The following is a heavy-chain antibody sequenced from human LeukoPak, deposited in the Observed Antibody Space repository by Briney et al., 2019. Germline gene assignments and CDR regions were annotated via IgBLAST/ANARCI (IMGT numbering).Heavy chain of an antibody. CDR1: GGSISSYY. J-gene: IGHJ5*02. CDR2: IYTSGST. Sequence: SETLSLTCTVSGGSISSYYWSWIRQPAGKGLEWIGRIYTSGSTNYNPSLKSRVTMSVDTSKNQFSLKLSSVTAADTAVYYCARDPIDFGFWSGRSPPYNWFDPWGQGTLVTVSS. CDR3: ARDPIDFGFWSGRSPPYNWFDP. V-gene: IGHV4-4*07. D-gene: IGHD3-3*01.